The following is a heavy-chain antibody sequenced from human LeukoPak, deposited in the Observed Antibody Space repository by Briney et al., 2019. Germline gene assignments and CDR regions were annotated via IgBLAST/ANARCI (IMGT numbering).Heavy chain of an antibody. CDR3: AREGCTNGVCYPYYYYYMDV. J-gene: IGHJ6*03. D-gene: IGHD2-8*01. CDR1: GYTFTSYD. CDR2: MNPNSGNT. Sequence: ASVKVSCRASGYTFTSYDINWLRQATGQGLEWMGWMNPNSGNTGYAQKFQGRVTITRNTSISTAYMELSSLRSEDTAVYYCAREGCTNGVCYPYYYYYMDVWGKGTTVTVSS. V-gene: IGHV1-8*03.